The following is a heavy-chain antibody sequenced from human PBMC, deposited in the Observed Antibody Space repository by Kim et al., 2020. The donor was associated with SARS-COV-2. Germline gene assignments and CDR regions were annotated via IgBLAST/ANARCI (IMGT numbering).Heavy chain of an antibody. CDR2: ISGSGGST. J-gene: IGHJ4*02. CDR3: ADYYDSNFDY. Sequence: GGSLRLSCAASGFTFSSYSMSWVRQAPGKGLEWVSAISGSGGSTYYADSVKGRFTISRDNSKNTLYLQMDSLRAADTAIDYCADYYDSNFDYWGQGTLVT. CDR1: GFTFSSYS. V-gene: IGHV3-23*01. D-gene: IGHD3-22*01.